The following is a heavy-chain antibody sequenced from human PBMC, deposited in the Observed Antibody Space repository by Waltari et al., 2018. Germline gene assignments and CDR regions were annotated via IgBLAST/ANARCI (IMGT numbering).Heavy chain of an antibody. Sequence: QVQLQESGPGLVKPSETLSLTCTVSGGSISSYYWSWIRQPPGKGLEWIGYIYYSGSTNHNPSLKSRVTISVDTAKNQFSLKLSSVTAADTAVYYCARLKAIFGVVITWDYYYYGMDVWGQGTTVTVSS. J-gene: IGHJ6*02. CDR1: GGSISSYY. D-gene: IGHD3-3*01. CDR2: IYYSGST. V-gene: IGHV4-59*01. CDR3: ARLKAIFGVVITWDYYYYGMDV.